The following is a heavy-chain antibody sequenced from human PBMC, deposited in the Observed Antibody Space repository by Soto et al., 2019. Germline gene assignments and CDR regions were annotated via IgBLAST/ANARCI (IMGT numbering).Heavy chain of an antibody. V-gene: IGHV4-31*03. CDR2: IYYSGST. D-gene: IGHD3-22*01. CDR3: ARDTMYYYDSSGYYQTD. CDR1: GGSISSGGYY. Sequence: PSETLSLTCTVSGGSISSGGYYWSWIRQHPGKGLEWIGYIYYSGSTYYNPSLKSRVTISVDTSKNQFSLKLSSVTAADTAVYYCARDTMYYYDSSGYYQTDWGQGTLVTVSS. J-gene: IGHJ4*02.